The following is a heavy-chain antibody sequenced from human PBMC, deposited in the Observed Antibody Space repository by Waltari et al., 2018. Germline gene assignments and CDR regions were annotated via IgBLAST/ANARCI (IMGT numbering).Heavy chain of an antibody. CDR3: ARVATKTYSSPVPGRPYYYGMDV. CDR1: GFTFSRYW. J-gene: IGHJ6*02. D-gene: IGHD3-22*01. V-gene: IGHV3-74*01. CDR2: INSDGSSR. Sequence: EEQLVGSGGGLAQPGESLRLSCAASGFTFSRYWMDWVRQAPGKGLVWVSRINSDGSSRTYADSVKGRFTISRDNAKNTLYVQMNRLRAEDTAVYYCARVATKTYSSPVPGRPYYYGMDVWGQGTTVTVSS.